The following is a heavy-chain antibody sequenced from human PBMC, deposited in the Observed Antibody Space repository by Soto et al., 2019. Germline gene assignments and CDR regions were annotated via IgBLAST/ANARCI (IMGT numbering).Heavy chain of an antibody. J-gene: IGHJ6*02. D-gene: IGHD6-13*01. Sequence: SETLSLTCTVSGGSIGSSSYYWGWIRQPPGKGLEWIGSIYYSGSTYYNPSLKSRVTISVDTSKNQFSLKLSSVTAADTAVYYCARIRGSWYPLYYYYGMDVWGQGTTVTVS. CDR1: GGSIGSSSYY. CDR2: IYYSGST. V-gene: IGHV4-39*01. CDR3: ARIRGSWYPLYYYYGMDV.